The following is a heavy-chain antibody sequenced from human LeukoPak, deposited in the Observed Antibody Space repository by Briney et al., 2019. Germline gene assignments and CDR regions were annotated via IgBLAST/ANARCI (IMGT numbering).Heavy chain of an antibody. Sequence: PGGSLRLSCAASGFTFSDYYMSWIRQAPGKGLEWVGRIKSKTDGGTTDYAAPVKGRFTISRDDSKNTLYLQMNSLKTEDTAVYYCTTKKRSTSYGRSYFMHYWGQGTLVTVSS. CDR2: IKSKTDGGTT. CDR1: GFTFSDYY. CDR3: TTKKRSTSYGRSYFMHY. D-gene: IGHD1-26*01. V-gene: IGHV3-15*01. J-gene: IGHJ4*02.